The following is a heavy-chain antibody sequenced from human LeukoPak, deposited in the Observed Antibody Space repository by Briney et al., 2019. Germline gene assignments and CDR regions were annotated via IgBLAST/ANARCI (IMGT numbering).Heavy chain of an antibody. J-gene: IGHJ4*02. CDR3: AREENILTGYYRH. CDR2: ISYDGSNK. Sequence: GGSLRLSCAASGFTFSSYAMHWVRQAPGKGLEWVAVISYDGSNKYYADSVKGRFTISRDNSKNTLYLQMNSLRAEDTAVYYCAREENILTGYYRHWGQGTLVTVSS. CDR1: GFTFSSYA. V-gene: IGHV3-30*07. D-gene: IGHD3-9*01.